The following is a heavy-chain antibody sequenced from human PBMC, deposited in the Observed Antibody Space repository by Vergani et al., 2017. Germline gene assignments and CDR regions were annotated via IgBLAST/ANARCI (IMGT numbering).Heavy chain of an antibody. J-gene: IGHJ4*02. Sequence: EVQLLESGGGLVQPGGSLRLSCAASGFTFSSYAMSWVRQAPGKGLEWVSAISGSGGSTYYADSVKGRFTISRDNSKNTLYLQMNSLRAEDTAVYYCARGELHVGPRPSYDFWGSDYFDYWGQGTLVTVSS. CDR1: GFTFSSYA. V-gene: IGHV3-23*01. CDR2: ISGSGGST. CDR3: ARGELHVGPRPSYDFWGSDYFDY. D-gene: IGHD3-3*01.